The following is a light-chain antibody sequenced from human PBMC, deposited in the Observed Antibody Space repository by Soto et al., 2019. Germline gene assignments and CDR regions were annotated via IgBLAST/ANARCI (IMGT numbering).Light chain of an antibody. V-gene: IGLV1-47*01. CDR2: RNR. J-gene: IGLJ2*01. CDR1: SSNIGSNF. CDR3: ATWDDSLSGVL. Sequence: QSVLTQPPSASGTPGQRVFISCSGSSSNIGSNFVYWYQQLPGTAPKLLIYRNRQRPSGVPDRFSGSKSGTSASLAISGLRSEDEADYYCATWDDSLSGVLFGGGTKLTVL.